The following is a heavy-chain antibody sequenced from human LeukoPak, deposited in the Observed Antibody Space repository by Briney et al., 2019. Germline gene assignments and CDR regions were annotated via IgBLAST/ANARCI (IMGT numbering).Heavy chain of an antibody. J-gene: IGHJ4*02. CDR2: IYHDDYEI. V-gene: IGHV5-51*01. CDR1: GYSLTSAW. CDR3: AWGLYCSGGSCRFDY. Sequence: GESLKISCEGSGYSLTSAWIGWVRQMPGKGLEWVGIIYHDDYEIRYSPFFQGQVTISADKSITTASLQWSRLNASDTDIYYCAWGLYCSGGSCRFDYWGQGTLVTVSS. D-gene: IGHD2-15*01.